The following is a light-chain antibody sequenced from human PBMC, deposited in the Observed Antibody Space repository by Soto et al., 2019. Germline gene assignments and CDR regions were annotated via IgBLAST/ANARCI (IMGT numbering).Light chain of an antibody. CDR1: SNDVGGYNY. J-gene: IGLJ1*01. CDR2: EVS. CDR3: SSYTSSSSYV. V-gene: IGLV2-14*01. Sequence: QSALTQPASVSGSPGQSITISCTRTSNDVGGYNYVSWYQQHPGKAPKLMIYEVSNRPSGVSNRFSGSKSGNTASLTISGLQAEDEADYYCSSYTSSSSYVFGTGTKVTVL.